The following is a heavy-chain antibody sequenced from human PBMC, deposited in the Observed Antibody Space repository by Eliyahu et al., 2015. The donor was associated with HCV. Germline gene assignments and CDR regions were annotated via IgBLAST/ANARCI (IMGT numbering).Heavy chain of an antibody. V-gene: IGHV3-15*04. CDR3: ATAYPFSGHDLPREDAFDF. J-gene: IGHJ3*01. CDR2: IDSNIDGGTT. D-gene: IGHD5-12*01. CDR1: GFPFSDAX. Sequence: VQLVESGGGLVKPGGSLRLSXAASGFPFSDAXXNXVRRAPGKGLEWVGRIDSNIDGGTTDYAAPVKGRFVISRDDSKNTLYLQMNSLDNDDTGVYHCATAYPFSGHDLPREDAFDFWGQGTTVTVSS.